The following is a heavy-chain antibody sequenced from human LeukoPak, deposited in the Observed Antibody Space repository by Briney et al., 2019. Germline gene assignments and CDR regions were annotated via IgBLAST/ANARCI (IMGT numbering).Heavy chain of an antibody. D-gene: IGHD6-6*01. Sequence: GRSLRLSCAASGFSFSSYAMHWVRQAPGKGREWVAVISYDGSNKYYADSVKGPFTISRDNSKNTLYLQMNSLRAEDTAVYYCARAYSSSSAFDYWGQGTLVTVSS. CDR2: ISYDGSNK. CDR3: ARAYSSSSAFDY. J-gene: IGHJ4*02. CDR1: GFSFSSYA. V-gene: IGHV3-30-3*01.